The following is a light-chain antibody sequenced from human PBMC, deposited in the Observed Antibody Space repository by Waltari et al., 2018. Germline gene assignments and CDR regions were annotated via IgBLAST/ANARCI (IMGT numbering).Light chain of an antibody. V-gene: IGKV3-20*01. J-gene: IGKJ1*01. CDR2: GAS. Sequence: EIVLTPSPGTLSLSPGERATLSCRASQSVDSTYLAWSHQKPGQPPRLLIYGASNRATGIPDRFSGSGSGTDFTLTISSLEPEDFAVYYCHHYGSSPWTFGQGTKVEIK. CDR3: HHYGSSPWT. CDR1: QSVDSTY.